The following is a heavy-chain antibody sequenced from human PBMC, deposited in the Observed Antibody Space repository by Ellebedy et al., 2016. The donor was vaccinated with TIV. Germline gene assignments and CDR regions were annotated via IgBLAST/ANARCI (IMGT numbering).Heavy chain of an antibody. CDR3: SRVDLGLAFHS. CDR2: IYSSSIT. D-gene: IGHD3/OR15-3a*01. CDR1: GFSVSANY. J-gene: IGHJ4*02. Sequence: GESLKISCAVSGFSVSANYMSWVRQPPGKGLEWVSIIYSSSITYYPDSVRGRFTISRDTSKNTLSLQINILRAEDTAVYYCSRVDLGLAFHSWGRGTLVTVSS. V-gene: IGHV3-53*01.